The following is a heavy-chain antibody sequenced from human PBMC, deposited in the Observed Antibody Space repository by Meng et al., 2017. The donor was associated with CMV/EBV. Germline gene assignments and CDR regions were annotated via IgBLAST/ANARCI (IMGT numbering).Heavy chain of an antibody. Sequence: TVLDYDPQLVKPTQSRTLTGNFSGFSLSTSGVGVGWIGQPPGKAMEWLALIYWDDDKRYSPSLKSRLTITKDTSKNQVVLTMTNMDPVDTATYYCAHRGSYGYHGYWGQGTLVTASS. CDR2: IYWDDDK. D-gene: IGHD5-18*01. CDR1: GFSLSTSGVG. J-gene: IGHJ4*02. CDR3: AHRGSYGYHGY. V-gene: IGHV2-5*02.